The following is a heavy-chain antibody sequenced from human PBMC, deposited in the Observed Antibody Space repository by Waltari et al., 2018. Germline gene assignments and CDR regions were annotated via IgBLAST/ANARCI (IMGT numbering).Heavy chain of an antibody. CDR3: ARKGRMVAATFYYYYYMDV. Sequence: QVQLQQWGAGLLKPSETLSLTCAVYGGSFSGYYWSWIRQPPGKGLEWIGEINHSGSTNYNPSLQSRVTISVDTSKNQCSLKLSSVTAADTAVYYCARKGRMVAATFYYYYYMDVWGKGTTVTVSS. J-gene: IGHJ6*03. CDR1: GGSFSGYY. CDR2: INHSGST. D-gene: IGHD2-15*01. V-gene: IGHV4-34*01.